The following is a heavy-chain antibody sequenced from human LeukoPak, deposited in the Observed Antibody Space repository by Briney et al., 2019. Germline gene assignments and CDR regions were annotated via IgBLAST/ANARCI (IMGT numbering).Heavy chain of an antibody. CDR1: GGSISSYY. V-gene: IGHV4-59*01. D-gene: IGHD5-24*01. CDR2: IYYSGST. CDR3: ARSRDGYNCDS. J-gene: IGHJ4*02. Sequence: SETLSLTCTVSGGSISSYYWSWIRQPPGKGLEWIGYIYYSGSTNYNPSLKSRVTMSVDTSRNQFSLKLSSVTAADTAVYYCARSRDGYNCDSWGQGTLVTVSS.